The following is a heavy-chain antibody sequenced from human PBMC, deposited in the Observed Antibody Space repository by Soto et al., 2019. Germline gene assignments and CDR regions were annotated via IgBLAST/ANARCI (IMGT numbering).Heavy chain of an antibody. J-gene: IGHJ4*02. CDR3: ASSGSWPPYFDY. CDR1: GFTFSDYF. D-gene: IGHD6-13*01. CDR2: ISSSGGTM. Sequence: GGSLRLSCAASGFTFSDYFMSWIRQAPGRGLEWLSYISSSGGTMYYADSVKGRFTISRDNAKNSLFLQMNGLRAEDTAVYYCASSGSWPPYFDYWGQGTLVTVSS. V-gene: IGHV3-11*01.